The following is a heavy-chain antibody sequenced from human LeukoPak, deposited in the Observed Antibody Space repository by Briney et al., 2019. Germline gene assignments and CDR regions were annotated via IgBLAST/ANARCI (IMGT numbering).Heavy chain of an antibody. D-gene: IGHD6-19*01. CDR2: IYYSGST. CDR3: ARTAVAAPVYYYYGMDV. Sequence: PSETLSLTCTVSRASISTYYWSWIRQPPGKGLEWIGYIYYSGSTNYNPSLKSRVTISVDTSKNQFSLKLSSVTAADTAVYYCARTAVAAPVYYYYGMDVWGQGTTVTVSS. J-gene: IGHJ6*02. V-gene: IGHV4-59*01. CDR1: RASISTYY.